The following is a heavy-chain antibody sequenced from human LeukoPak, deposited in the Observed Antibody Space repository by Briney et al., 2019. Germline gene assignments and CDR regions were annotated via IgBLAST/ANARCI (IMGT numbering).Heavy chain of an antibody. CDR1: GYTFTSYG. CDR3: AREPLTSHITIFGVVRNWYFDL. CDR2: ISAYNGNT. D-gene: IGHD3-3*01. Sequence: ASVKVSCKASGYTFTSYGISWVRQAPGQGLEWMGWISAYNGNTNYAQKLQGRVTMTTDTSTSTAYMELRSLRSDDTAVYYCAREPLTSHITIFGVVRNWYFDLWGRGTLVTVSS. J-gene: IGHJ2*01. V-gene: IGHV1-18*01.